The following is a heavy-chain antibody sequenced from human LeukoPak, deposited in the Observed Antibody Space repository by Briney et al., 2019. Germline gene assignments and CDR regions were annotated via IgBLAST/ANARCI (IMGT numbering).Heavy chain of an antibody. CDR3: ARATRGCCSSTSCYGRDYYYYHGMDV. J-gene: IGHJ6*04. V-gene: IGHV4-59*01. D-gene: IGHD2-2*01. CDR1: GGSISSYY. CDR2: IYYSGST. Sequence: SETLSLTCTVSGGSISSYYWSWIRQPPGKGLEWVGYIYYSGSTNYNPSLKSRVTISVDTSKTQFSLKLSSVTAADTAVYYCARATRGCCSSTSCYGRDYYYYHGMDVWGKGTTVTVSS.